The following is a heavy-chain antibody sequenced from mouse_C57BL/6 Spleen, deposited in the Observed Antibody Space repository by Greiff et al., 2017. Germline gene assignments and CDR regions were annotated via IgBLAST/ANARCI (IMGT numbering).Heavy chain of an antibody. Sequence: EVKLVESGGGLVQPKGSLKLSCAASGFSFNTYAMNWVRQAPGKGLEWVARIRSKSNNYATYYADAVKDRFTISRDDSESMLYLQMNNLKTEDTAMYYCVATVARYWYFDVWGTGTTVTVSS. D-gene: IGHD1-1*01. V-gene: IGHV10-1*01. J-gene: IGHJ1*03. CDR1: GFSFNTYA. CDR3: VATVARYWYFDV. CDR2: IRSKSNNYAT.